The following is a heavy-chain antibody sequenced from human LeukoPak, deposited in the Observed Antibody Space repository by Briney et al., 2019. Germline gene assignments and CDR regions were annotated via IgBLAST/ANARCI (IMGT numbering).Heavy chain of an antibody. V-gene: IGHV4-34*01. CDR1: GGSFSGYY. J-gene: IGHJ6*03. CDR2: INHSGST. D-gene: IGHD4-11*01. CDR3: ARVADYSNYDYYYYMDV. Sequence: SETLSLTCAVYGGSFSGYYWSWIRQPPGKGLEWIGEINHSGSTNYNPSLKSRVTISVDTSTNQFSLKLSSVTAADTAVYYCARVADYSNYDYYYYMDVWGKGTTVTVSS.